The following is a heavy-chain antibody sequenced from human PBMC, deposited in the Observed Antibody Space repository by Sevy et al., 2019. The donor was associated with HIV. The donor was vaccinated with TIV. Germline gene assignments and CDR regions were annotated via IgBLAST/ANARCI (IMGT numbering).Heavy chain of an antibody. Sequence: GGSLRLSCAASGFTFSSYAMHWVRQAPGKGLEWVAVISYHGSNKYYANSVKGRFTTSRDNSKNTLYLQVNSLKTEDTAVYFCADDSSAYYSQPRYWGQGTLVTVSS. CDR1: GFTFSSYA. CDR3: ADDSSAYYSQPRY. J-gene: IGHJ4*02. CDR2: ISYHGSNK. V-gene: IGHV3-30-3*01. D-gene: IGHD3-22*01.